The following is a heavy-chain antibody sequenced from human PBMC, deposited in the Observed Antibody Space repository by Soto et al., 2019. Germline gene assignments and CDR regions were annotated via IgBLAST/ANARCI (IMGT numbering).Heavy chain of an antibody. D-gene: IGHD3-22*01. Sequence: SVKVSCKASGGTFSSYAISWVRQAPGQGLEWMGGIIPIFGTANYAQKFQGRVTITADESTSTAYMELSSLRSEDTAVYYCARDMYYYDSSGYPMGGYWFDPWGQGTLVTVSS. CDR3: ARDMYYYDSSGYPMGGYWFDP. V-gene: IGHV1-69*13. CDR1: GGTFSSYA. J-gene: IGHJ5*02. CDR2: IIPIFGTA.